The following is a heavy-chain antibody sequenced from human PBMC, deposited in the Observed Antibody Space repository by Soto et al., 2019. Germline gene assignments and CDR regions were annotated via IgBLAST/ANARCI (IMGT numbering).Heavy chain of an antibody. CDR2: MNPNSGNT. V-gene: IGHV1-8*01. CDR3: ARATLDRDAFDI. CDR1: GYTITSYD. J-gene: IGHJ3*02. Sequence: AASVTVSCTDSGYTITSYDINWVRPATGQGLEWMGWMNPNSGNTGYAQKFQGRVTMTRNTSISTAYMELSSLRSEDTAVYYCARATLDRDAFDIWGQGTMVTVSS.